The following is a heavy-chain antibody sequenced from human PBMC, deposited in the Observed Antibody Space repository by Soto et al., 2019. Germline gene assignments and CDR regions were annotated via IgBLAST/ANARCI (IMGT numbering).Heavy chain of an antibody. CDR2: INHSGST. CDR3: ARGRFPSKRQLLRTYYMDV. D-gene: IGHD4-4*01. J-gene: IGHJ6*03. CDR1: GGSFSGYY. Sequence: SETLSLTCAVYGGSFSGYYWSWIRQPPGKGLEWIGEINHSGSTNYNPSLKSRVTISVDTSKNQFSLKLSSVTAADTAVYYCARGRFPSKRQLLRTYYMDVWGKGTTVTVSS. V-gene: IGHV4-34*01.